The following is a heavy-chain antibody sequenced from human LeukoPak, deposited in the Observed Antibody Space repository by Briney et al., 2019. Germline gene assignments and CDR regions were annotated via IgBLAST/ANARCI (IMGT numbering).Heavy chain of an antibody. CDR3: AKVSIGDYFDY. V-gene: IGHV3-23*01. J-gene: IGHJ4*02. D-gene: IGHD4-17*01. CDR2: ISGSGGST. CDR1: GFTYSSYA. Sequence: GGSLRLSCAASGFTYSSYAMSWVRQAPGKELEWVSAISGSGGSTYYADSVKGRFTISRDNSKNTLYLQMNSLRAEDTAVYYCAKVSIGDYFDYWGQGTLVTVSS.